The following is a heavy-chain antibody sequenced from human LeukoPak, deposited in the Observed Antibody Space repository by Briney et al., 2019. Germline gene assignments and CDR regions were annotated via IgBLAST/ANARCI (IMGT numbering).Heavy chain of an antibody. V-gene: IGHV1-8*01. Sequence: GASVKVSCKASGYTFTSYDINWVRQATGQGLEWMGWMNPNSGNTGYAQKFQGRVTMTRNTSISTAYMELRSLRSDDTAVYYCARDRAGYYGSGSYYNWWGQGTLVTVSS. CDR2: MNPNSGNT. J-gene: IGHJ4*02. CDR1: GYTFTSYD. CDR3: ARDRAGYYGSGSYYNW. D-gene: IGHD3-10*01.